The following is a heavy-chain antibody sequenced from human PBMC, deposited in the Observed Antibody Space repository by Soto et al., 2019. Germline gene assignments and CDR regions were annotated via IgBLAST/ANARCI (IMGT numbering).Heavy chain of an antibody. CDR3: ARVHCGGDCYLIDY. V-gene: IGHV3-11*06. D-gene: IGHD2-21*02. Sequence: QVQLVESGGGLVKPGGSLRLSCAASGFTFSDYYMSWIRQAPGKGLEWVSYISSSSSYTNYAVSVKGRFTISRDNAKNSLYLQMNSLRAEDTAVYYSARVHCGGDCYLIDYWGQGTLVTVSS. CDR2: ISSSSSYT. J-gene: IGHJ4*02. CDR1: GFTFSDYY.